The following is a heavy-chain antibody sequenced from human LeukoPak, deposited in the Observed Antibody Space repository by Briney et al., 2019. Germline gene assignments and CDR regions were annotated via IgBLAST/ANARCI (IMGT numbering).Heavy chain of an antibody. J-gene: IGHJ4*02. V-gene: IGHV4-59*01. D-gene: IGHD7-27*01. Sequence: SETLSLTCTVSGGSISSYYWSWIRQPPGKGLEWIGFFSYSGSTNYNPSLKSRVTISVDTSKNQFSLKLTSVTAAGTAVYYCARDGPGDVGFDYWGQGTLVTVSS. CDR2: FSYSGST. CDR1: GGSISSYY. CDR3: ARDGPGDVGFDY.